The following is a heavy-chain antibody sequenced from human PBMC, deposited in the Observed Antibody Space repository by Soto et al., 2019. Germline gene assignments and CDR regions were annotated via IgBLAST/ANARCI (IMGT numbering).Heavy chain of an antibody. D-gene: IGHD3-10*01. J-gene: IGHJ6*02. CDR1: GFTFSSYA. Sequence: EVQLLESGGGLVQPGGSLRLSCAASGFTFSSYAMNWVRQAPGKGLEWVSAISHSGGSTYYADSVKGRFTISRDNSKNTLYLQMDRLRVEDTAVYYCAKNKGSGSGLMDVWGQGTTVTVSS. V-gene: IGHV3-23*01. CDR3: AKNKGSGSGLMDV. CDR2: ISHSGGST.